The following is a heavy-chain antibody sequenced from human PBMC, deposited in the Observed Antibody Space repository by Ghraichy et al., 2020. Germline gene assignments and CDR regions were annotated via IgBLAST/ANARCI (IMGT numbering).Heavy chain of an antibody. CDR1: GFNFENYA. CDR3: AKGDGYYYYYGMDV. CDR2: ISADGGRT. V-gene: IGHV3-43*02. J-gene: IGHJ6*02. Sequence: GGSLRLSCDASGFNFENYAMHWVRQSPGKGLEWVSLISADGGRTYYADSVKGRLTISRDNSIRTLYVELNSLRTEDTGLYYCAKGDGYYYYYGMDVWCQETTVTVSS.